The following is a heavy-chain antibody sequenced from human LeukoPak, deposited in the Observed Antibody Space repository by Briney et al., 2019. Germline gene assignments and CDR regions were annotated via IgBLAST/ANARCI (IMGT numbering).Heavy chain of an antibody. D-gene: IGHD3-9*01. Sequence: GGSLRLSCAASGFTFSSYAMSWVRQAPGKGLEWVSGISASGGSTYYADSVKGRFTISRDNSKNTLYLQMNSLRAEDTAVYYCAKAVDYDILTGLSRTPFDYWGQGTLVTVSS. CDR1: GFTFSSYA. J-gene: IGHJ4*02. CDR2: ISASGGST. V-gene: IGHV3-23*01. CDR3: AKAVDYDILTGLSRTPFDY.